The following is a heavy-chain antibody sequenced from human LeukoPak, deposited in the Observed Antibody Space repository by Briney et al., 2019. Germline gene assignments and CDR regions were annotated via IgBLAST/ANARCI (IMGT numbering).Heavy chain of an antibody. V-gene: IGHV4-30-4*01. J-gene: IGHJ4*02. Sequence: SETLSLTCTASGVSISSGDYYWSWFRQPPGKGLEWIGYIYYSGSTYYNPSLKSRVTISVDTSKNQFSLKLSSVTAADTAVYYCARAMIVVVDYYFDYWGQGTLVTVSS. CDR1: GVSISSGDYY. CDR2: IYYSGST. D-gene: IGHD3-22*01. CDR3: ARAMIVVVDYYFDY.